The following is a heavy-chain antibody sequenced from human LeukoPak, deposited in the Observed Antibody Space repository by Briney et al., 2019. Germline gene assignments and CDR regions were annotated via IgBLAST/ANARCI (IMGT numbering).Heavy chain of an antibody. Sequence: GGSLRLSCTASGFTFSTYWMHWVRQAPGKGLVWVSRINSDGSNTNYADSVKGRFTISRDNAKNTLFLQMNSLRAEDTAVYYCARVTAWSGYYFLDYWGQGTLVAVSS. CDR1: GFTFSTYW. J-gene: IGHJ4*02. D-gene: IGHD3-3*01. V-gene: IGHV3-74*01. CDR2: INSDGSNT. CDR3: ARVTAWSGYYFLDY.